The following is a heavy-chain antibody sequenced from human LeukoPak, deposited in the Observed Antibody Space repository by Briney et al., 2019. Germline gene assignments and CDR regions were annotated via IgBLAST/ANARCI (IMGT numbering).Heavy chain of an antibody. V-gene: IGHV4-59*08. CDR1: GGSISSYY. CDR2: IYYSGST. Sequence: SETLSLTCTVSGGSISSYYWSWIRQPPGKGLEWIGYIYYSGSTNYNPSLKSRVTISVDTSKNQFSLKLSSVTAADTAVYYCARHVLELLTYYFDYWGQGTLVTVSS. CDR3: ARHVLELLTYYFDY. J-gene: IGHJ4*02. D-gene: IGHD2-15*01.